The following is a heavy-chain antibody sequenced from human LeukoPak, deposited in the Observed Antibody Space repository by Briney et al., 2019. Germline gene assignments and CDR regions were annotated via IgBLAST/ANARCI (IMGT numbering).Heavy chain of an antibody. D-gene: IGHD6-19*01. CDR1: GFTFSTYG. Sequence: GGSLRLSCAASGFTFSTYGMSWVRQAPGKGLEWVSAISTGNDITWYADSVKGRFTISRDNSKNTLYLQMDSLKTEDTAVYYCTTSLPGVDSSGWFYYWGQGTLVTVSS. J-gene: IGHJ4*02. V-gene: IGHV3-23*01. CDR2: ISTGNDIT. CDR3: TTSLPGVDSSGWFYY.